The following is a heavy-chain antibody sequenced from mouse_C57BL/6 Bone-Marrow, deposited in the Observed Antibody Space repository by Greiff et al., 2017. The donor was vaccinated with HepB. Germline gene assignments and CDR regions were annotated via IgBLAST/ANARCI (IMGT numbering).Heavy chain of an antibody. CDR1: GFNIKNTY. D-gene: IGHD1-1*01. CDR2: IDPANGNT. J-gene: IGHJ1*03. V-gene: IGHV14-3*01. Sequence: VQLQQSVAELVRPGASVKLSCTASGFNIKNTYMHWVKQRPEQGLEWIGRIDPANGNTKYAPKFKGKATITADTSSNTAYLQLSSLTSEDTAIYYCARGFITTVVARWYFDVWGTGTTVTVSS. CDR3: ARGFITTVVARWYFDV.